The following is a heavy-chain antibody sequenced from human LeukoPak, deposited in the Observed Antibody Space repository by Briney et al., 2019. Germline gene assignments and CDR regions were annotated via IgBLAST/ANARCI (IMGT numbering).Heavy chain of an antibody. J-gene: IGHJ5*02. V-gene: IGHV4-38-2*02. Sequence: PSETLSLTCTVSGYSISSGYYWGWIRQPPGKGLEWIGAIHHSGGTYYNPSLKSRVTISVDTSKNQFSLKLSSVTAADTAVYYCARELNDYSNYETPGNRPNWFDPWGQGTLVTVSS. CDR2: IHHSGGT. D-gene: IGHD4-11*01. CDR1: GYSISSGYY. CDR3: ARELNDYSNYETPGNRPNWFDP.